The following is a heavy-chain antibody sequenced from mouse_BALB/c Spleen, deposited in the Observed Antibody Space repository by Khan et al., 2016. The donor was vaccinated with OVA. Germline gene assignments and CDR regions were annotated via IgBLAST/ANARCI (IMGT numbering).Heavy chain of an antibody. J-gene: IGHJ3*01. CDR3: TRLAYYYDSEGFAY. Sequence: EVELVESGGDLVKPGGSLKLSCAASGFTFSTYGMSWVRQAPDKRLEWVATVSTGGSYTYYHDSVKGRFTFSRDNAKSTLYMQMSGLRSEDTAMFYCTRLAYYYDSEGFAYWGQGTLVTVSA. CDR1: GFTFSTYG. CDR2: VSTGGSYT. V-gene: IGHV5-6*01. D-gene: IGHD1-1*01.